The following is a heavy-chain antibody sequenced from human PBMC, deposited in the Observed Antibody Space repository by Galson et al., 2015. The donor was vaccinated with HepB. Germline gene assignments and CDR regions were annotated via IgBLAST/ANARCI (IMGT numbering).Heavy chain of an antibody. CDR3: AKESGAAGSSRWFDP. V-gene: IGHV3-23*01. CDR2: ISGSGGVT. D-gene: IGHD6-13*01. Sequence: SLRLSCAASGYTFDDYAMHWVRQAPGKGLEWVSSISGSGGVTYYADSVQGRFTLSRDNSKNTLYLQMNSLRAEDTAVYYCAKESGAAGSSRWFDPWGQGTLVTVSS. J-gene: IGHJ5*02. CDR1: GYTFDDYA.